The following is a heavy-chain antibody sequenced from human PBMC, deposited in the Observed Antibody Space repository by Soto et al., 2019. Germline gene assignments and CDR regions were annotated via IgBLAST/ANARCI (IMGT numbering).Heavy chain of an antibody. J-gene: IGHJ4*02. Sequence: QVQLVESGGGVVQPGRSLRLSCAASGFTFINYAMHWVRQAPGKGLEWVAVISCDGSNKYYADSVKGRFTISRDNSKNTMYLQMNSLSAEDTAVYHCARDQVKGTMTILWGQGTLVTVSS. V-gene: IGHV3-30-3*01. CDR2: ISCDGSNK. CDR3: ARDQVKGTMTIL. CDR1: GFTFINYA. D-gene: IGHD4-17*01.